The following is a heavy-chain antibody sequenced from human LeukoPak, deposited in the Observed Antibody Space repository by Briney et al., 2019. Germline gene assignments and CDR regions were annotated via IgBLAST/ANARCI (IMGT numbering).Heavy chain of an antibody. CDR3: ARDLGYSSSKYYYYYMDV. Sequence: ASVKVSCKASGYTFTGYYMHWVRQAPGQGLEWMGWINPNTGGTNYAQKFQGRVTMTRDTSISTVYMELSSLRSEDTAVYYCARDLGYSSSKYYYYYMDVWGKGTTVTVSS. D-gene: IGHD6-13*01. V-gene: IGHV1-2*02. CDR2: INPNTGGT. CDR1: GYTFTGYY. J-gene: IGHJ6*03.